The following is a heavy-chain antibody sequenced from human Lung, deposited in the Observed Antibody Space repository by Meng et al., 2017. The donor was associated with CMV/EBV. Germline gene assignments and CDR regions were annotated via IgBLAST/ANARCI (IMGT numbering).Heavy chain of an antibody. V-gene: IGHV3-9*03. CDR3: AKDTGSRGGYTLDF. J-gene: IGHJ6*02. D-gene: IGHD5-24*01. CDR1: GLLFDDYA. CDR2: ISWNSGSI. Sequence: SCAASGLLFDDYAMHWVRQAPGKGLEWVSGISWNSGSIGYADSVKGRFTISRDNAKNSLFLQMNSLRAEDMGVYYCAKDTGSRGGYTLDFWGQGXTVTVSS.